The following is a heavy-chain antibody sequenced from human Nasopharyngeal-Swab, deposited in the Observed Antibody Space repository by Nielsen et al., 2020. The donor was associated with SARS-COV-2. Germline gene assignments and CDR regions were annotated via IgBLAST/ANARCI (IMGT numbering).Heavy chain of an antibody. D-gene: IGHD5-12*01. Sequence: AGSLTLSCAASGLGFSTYEMNWVRQAPGKGLEWISYISTTTATIYYADSVKGRFTISRDNAKNSLYLQMNSLRAEDTAVYYCAREVPYSGHDDAFDIWGQGTMVTVSA. J-gene: IGHJ3*02. CDR3: AREVPYSGHDDAFDI. V-gene: IGHV3-48*03. CDR1: GLGFSTYE. CDR2: ISTTTATI.